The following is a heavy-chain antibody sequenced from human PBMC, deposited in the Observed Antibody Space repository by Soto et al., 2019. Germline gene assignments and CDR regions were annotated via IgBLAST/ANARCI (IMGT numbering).Heavy chain of an antibody. CDR2: ISSSSSTI. V-gene: IGHV3-48*01. Sequence: PGGSLRLSCASSGFTFSSYSMNLVRQAPGKGLEWVSYISSSSSTIYYADSVKGRFTISRDNAKNSLYLQMNSLRAEDTAVYYCAPIKPDYYYYYYMDVWGKGTTVTVSS. CDR3: APIKPDYYYYYYMDV. CDR1: GFTFSSYS. J-gene: IGHJ6*03. D-gene: IGHD1-20*01.